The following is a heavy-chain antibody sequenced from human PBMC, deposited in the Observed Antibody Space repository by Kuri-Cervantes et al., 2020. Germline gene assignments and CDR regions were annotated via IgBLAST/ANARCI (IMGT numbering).Heavy chain of an antibody. CDR1: GFTFSSYA. J-gene: IGHJ6*02. V-gene: IGHV3-53*01. CDR2: IYSGGST. D-gene: IGHD3-3*01. Sequence: ETLSLTCAASGFTFSSYAMSWVRQAPGKGLEWVSVIYSGGSTYYADSVKGRFTISRDNSKNTLYLQMNSLRAEDTAVYYCARDGYDFWSRDYYYGMDVWGQGTTVTVSS. CDR3: ARDGYDFWSRDYYYGMDV.